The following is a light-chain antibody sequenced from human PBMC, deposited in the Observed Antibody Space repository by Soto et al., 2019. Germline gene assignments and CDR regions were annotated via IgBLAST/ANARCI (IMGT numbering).Light chain of an antibody. CDR3: QQYGSSPT. CDR1: QSVSSSY. V-gene: IGKV3-20*01. J-gene: IGKJ1*01. CDR2: DVS. Sequence: EIVLTQSPGTLSLSPGERATLSCRSSQSVSSSYLAWYQQKPGQAPRLLIYDVSSRATGIPDRFSGSGSGTDFTLTFSRLEPEDFAVYYCQQYGSSPTFGQGTKVEIK.